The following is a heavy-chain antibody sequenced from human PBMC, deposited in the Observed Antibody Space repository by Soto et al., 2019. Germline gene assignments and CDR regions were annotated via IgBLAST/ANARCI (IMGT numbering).Heavy chain of an antibody. J-gene: IGHJ3*02. CDR3: AKDLFSSAYTDT. Sequence: PGGSLRLSCAASGFTFSSYLMSWVRQAPGKGLEWVSTIGGSGDITGYADSVRGRFTISRDNSKNTMYLQMNSLRADDTAVYYCAKDLFSSAYTDTWGQGTMVTVSS. V-gene: IGHV3-23*01. CDR1: GFTFSSYL. CDR2: IGGSGDIT. D-gene: IGHD6-19*01.